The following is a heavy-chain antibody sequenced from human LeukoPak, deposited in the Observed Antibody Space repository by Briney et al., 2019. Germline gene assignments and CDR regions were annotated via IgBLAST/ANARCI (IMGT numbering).Heavy chain of an antibody. J-gene: IGHJ1*01. V-gene: IGHV1-18*01. D-gene: IGHD4/OR15-4a*01. CDR3: ASPGTDYGVPKTPEYFQH. CDR1: GYTFTNYG. CDR2: ISAYNGNT. Sequence: ASVKVSCKASGYTFTNYGISWVRQAPGQGLEWMGWISAYNGNTDYAQKFQGRVTMTRDMSTSTVYMELSSLRSEDTAVYYCASPGTDYGVPKTPEYFQHWGQGTLVTVSS.